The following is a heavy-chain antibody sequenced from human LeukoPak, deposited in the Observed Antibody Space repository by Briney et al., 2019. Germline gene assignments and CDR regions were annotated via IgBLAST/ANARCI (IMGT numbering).Heavy chain of an antibody. CDR1: GGSISSYY. Sequence: SETLSLTCTVSGGSISSYYWSWIRQPAGKGLEWIGRIYTSGSTNYNPSLESRVTMSVDTSKNQFSLKLSSVTAADTAVYYCSRQVVGATTSGLFDYWGQGTLVTVSS. CDR2: IYTSGST. J-gene: IGHJ4*02. D-gene: IGHD1-26*01. CDR3: SRQVVGATTSGLFDY. V-gene: IGHV4-4*07.